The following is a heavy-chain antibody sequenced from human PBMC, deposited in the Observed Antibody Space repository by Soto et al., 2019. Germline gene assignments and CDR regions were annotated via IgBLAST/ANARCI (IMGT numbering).Heavy chain of an antibody. D-gene: IGHD6-6*01. Sequence: SETLSLTCTVSGGSISSYYWSWIRQSPGKGLEWIGYIYYSGSTNYNPSLKSRVTISVDTSKNQFSLKLSSVTSADTAVYYCATISSSDYVSFDYLGQVTLVTVSS. CDR3: ATISSSDYVSFDY. CDR2: IYYSGST. CDR1: GGSISSYY. J-gene: IGHJ4*02. V-gene: IGHV4-59*13.